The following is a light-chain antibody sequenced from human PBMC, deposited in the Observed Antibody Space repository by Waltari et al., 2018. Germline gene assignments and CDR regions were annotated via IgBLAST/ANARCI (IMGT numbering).Light chain of an antibody. CDR2: DAS. CDR1: QYVSSN. J-gene: IGKJ5*01. V-gene: IGKV3-11*01. Sequence: EIVLTQSPATLSVSPGESATLSCRASQYVSSNLAWYQQKPGQAPRLLIYDASNRATVIPARFSGSGSGTDFTLTISSLEAEDFAVYYCQQRSNWPITFGQGTRLEIK. CDR3: QQRSNWPIT.